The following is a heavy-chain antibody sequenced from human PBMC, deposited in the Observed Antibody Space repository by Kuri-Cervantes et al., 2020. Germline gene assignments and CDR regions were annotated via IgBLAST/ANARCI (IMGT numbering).Heavy chain of an antibody. Sequence: ASVKVSCKASGYTFTSYGISWVRQAPGQGLEWMGWISAYNGNTNHAQKLQGRVTMTTDTSTSTAYMELRSLRSDDTAVYYCARSTTPYCSSTSCRNYYYYYYMDVWGKGTTVTVSS. V-gene: IGHV1-18*01. D-gene: IGHD2-2*01. J-gene: IGHJ6*03. CDR1: GYTFTSYG. CDR3: ARSTTPYCSSTSCRNYYYYYYMDV. CDR2: ISAYNGNT.